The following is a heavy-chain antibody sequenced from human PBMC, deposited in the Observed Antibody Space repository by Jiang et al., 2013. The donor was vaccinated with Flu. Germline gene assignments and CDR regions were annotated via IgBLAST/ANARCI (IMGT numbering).Heavy chain of an antibody. CDR1: GGSVNNNDYY. J-gene: IGHJ4*02. CDR3: ASSTGFGSSWFLD. V-gene: IGHV4-39*01. CDR2: IHYSGIT. D-gene: IGHD6-13*01. Sequence: GPGLVKPSETLSLTCVVSGGSVNNNDYYWGWIRQPPGKGLEWIGSIHYSGITYYNPSLRSRLTMSVDTSKNQFSLELSSVTAADTAVHFCASSTGFGSSWFLDWGQEILVTVSS.